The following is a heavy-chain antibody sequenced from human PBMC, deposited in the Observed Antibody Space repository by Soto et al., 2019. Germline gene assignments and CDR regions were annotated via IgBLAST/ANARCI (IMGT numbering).Heavy chain of an antibody. CDR1: GGTFSSYA. CDR2: IIPIFGTA. J-gene: IGHJ6*02. V-gene: IGHV1-69*01. Sequence: QVQLVQSGAEVKKPGSSVKVSCKASGGTFSSYAISWVRQAPGQGLEWMGGIIPIFGTANYAQKFQGRVTITADESTSTAYMELSSLRSEDTAVYYCASSYCGGDCYSSTYYYYGMDVWGQGTTVTVSS. D-gene: IGHD2-21*02. CDR3: ASSYCGGDCYSSTYYYYGMDV.